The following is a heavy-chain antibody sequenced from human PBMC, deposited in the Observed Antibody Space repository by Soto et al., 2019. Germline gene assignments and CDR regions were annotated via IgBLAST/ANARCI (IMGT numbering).Heavy chain of an antibody. Sequence: QVQLQESGPGLVKPSGTLSLTCAVSGDSVSSPYYWCWVRQPPGKGLEWIGEVFHTGTTSYNPSLRSRVTISMDKSINQFSLDLNSVTAADTAVYYCARSAGWYAVRSWGPGTLVIVSS. J-gene: IGHJ5*02. CDR2: VFHTGTT. CDR1: GDSVSSPYY. V-gene: IGHV4-4*02. D-gene: IGHD6-19*01. CDR3: ARSAGWYAVRS.